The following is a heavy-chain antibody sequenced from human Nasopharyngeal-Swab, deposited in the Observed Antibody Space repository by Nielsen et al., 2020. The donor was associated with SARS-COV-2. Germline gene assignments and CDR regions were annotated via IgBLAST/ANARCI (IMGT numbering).Heavy chain of an antibody. CDR3: AKWASSNWSDY. J-gene: IGHJ4*02. Sequence: GESLKISCAASGFTFSNYVMSWVRQAPGKGLEWVSSISSSGGNIYYTDSVKGQFTISRDSSRGTLYLQMNSLRVEDTAVYYCAKWASSNWSDYWGQGTLVTVSS. CDR2: ISSSGGNI. V-gene: IGHV3-23*01. CDR1: GFTFSNYV. D-gene: IGHD6-13*01.